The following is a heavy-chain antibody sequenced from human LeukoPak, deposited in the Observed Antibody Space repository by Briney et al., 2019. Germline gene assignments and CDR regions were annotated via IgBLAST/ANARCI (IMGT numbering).Heavy chain of an antibody. V-gene: IGHV1-2*02. D-gene: IGHD6-19*01. CDR3: ARFSTRGWHFDY. CDR2: IIPNSGGT. J-gene: IGHJ4*02. Sequence: ASVKVSCKAFGYTFTDYYMYWVRQAPGQGLEWMGWIIPNSGGTNYAQRFQGRVTMTRDTYITTAYMELSSLRSDDTAVYYCARFSTRGWHFDYWGQGTLVTVSS. CDR1: GYTFTDYY.